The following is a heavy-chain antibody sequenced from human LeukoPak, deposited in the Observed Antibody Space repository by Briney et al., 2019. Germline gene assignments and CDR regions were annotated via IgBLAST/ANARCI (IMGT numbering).Heavy chain of an antibody. J-gene: IGHJ4*02. Sequence: SETLSLTCAVYGGSFSGYYWSWIRQPPGKGLEWIGEINHSGSTNYNPSLKSRVTISVDTSKNQFSLKLSSVTAADTAVYYCARGRLGPDYWGQGTLVTISS. V-gene: IGHV4-34*01. CDR3: ARGRLGPDY. D-gene: IGHD3-9*01. CDR1: GGSFSGYY. CDR2: INHSGST.